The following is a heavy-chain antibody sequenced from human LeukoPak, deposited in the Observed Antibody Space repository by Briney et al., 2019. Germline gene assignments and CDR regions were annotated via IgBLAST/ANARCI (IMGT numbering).Heavy chain of an antibody. J-gene: IGHJ4*02. CDR1: GGSISSYY. D-gene: IGHD6-13*01. CDR3: ARHASSSWYAY. V-gene: IGHV4-59*08. CDR2: IYYSGST. Sequence: PSETLSLTCTASGGSISSYYWSWIRQPPGKGLEWIGYIYYSGSTNYNPSLKSRVTISVDTSKNQFSLKLSSVTAADTAVYYCARHASSSWYAYWGQGTLVTVSS.